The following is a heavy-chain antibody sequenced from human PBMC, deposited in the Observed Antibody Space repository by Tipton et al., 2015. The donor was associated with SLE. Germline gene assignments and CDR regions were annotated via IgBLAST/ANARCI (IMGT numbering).Heavy chain of an antibody. CDR2: IDHSRST. CDR3: ARVPGGVTSPFDI. Sequence: TLSLTCAVYGGSLSDHYWTWIRQSPGKGLEWIGEIDHSRSTNYNPSLKSRITISVDTTKNQFSLKLSSVTAADTAVYYCARVPGGVTSPFDIWGQGTMVTVSS. CDR1: GGSLSDHY. V-gene: IGHV4-34*01. D-gene: IGHD4-11*01. J-gene: IGHJ3*02.